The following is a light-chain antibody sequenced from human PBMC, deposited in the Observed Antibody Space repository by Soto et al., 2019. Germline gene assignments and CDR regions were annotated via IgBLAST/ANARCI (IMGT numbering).Light chain of an antibody. CDR1: QSVTSSF. V-gene: IGKV3-20*01. J-gene: IGKJ1*01. Sequence: EIVLTQSPGTLSLSPGERATLSCRASQSVTSSFLAWYQQKPGQAPRLLIYGASSRATGVPDRFSGSGSGTDFTLTISTLEPEEFAVYYCQQYGSSRWRFAQGTKVEIE. CDR3: QQYGSSRWR. CDR2: GAS.